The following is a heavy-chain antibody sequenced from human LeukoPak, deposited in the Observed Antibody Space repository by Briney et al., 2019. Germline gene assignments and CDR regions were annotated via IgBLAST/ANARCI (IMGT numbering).Heavy chain of an antibody. CDR2: IYYSGST. CDR3: ARFHTIFGVVTGFDI. Sequence: PSETLSLTCTVSGGSISSGDYYWSWIRQPPGKGLEWIGYIYYSGSTYYNPSLKSRVTISVDTSKNQFSLKLSSVTAADTAVYYCARFHTIFGVVTGFDIWGQETMVTVSS. D-gene: IGHD3-3*01. J-gene: IGHJ3*02. CDR1: GGSISSGDYY. V-gene: IGHV4-30-4*01.